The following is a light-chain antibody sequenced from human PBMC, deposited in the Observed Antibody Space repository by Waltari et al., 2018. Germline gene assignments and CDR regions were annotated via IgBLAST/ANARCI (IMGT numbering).Light chain of an antibody. Sequence: EIVLTQSPGTLSLSPGERATLSCRASQSVSSSHLAWYQQKPGQAPRLLIYGASSRATGIPDRFSGSGSGTDFTLTISRLEPEDVAVYYCQQYGSSPETFGQGTKVEIK. CDR1: QSVSSSH. J-gene: IGKJ1*01. CDR3: QQYGSSPET. CDR2: GAS. V-gene: IGKV3-20*01.